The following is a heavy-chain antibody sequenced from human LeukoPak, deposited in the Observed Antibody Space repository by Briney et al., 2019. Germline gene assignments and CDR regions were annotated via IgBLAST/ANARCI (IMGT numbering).Heavy chain of an antibody. D-gene: IGHD5-18*01. Sequence: PSDTLSLTCTVSGGSISGYYWSWIRQPSGKGLEWIGFIYYSGNTNYNPSLKSRVTISVDTSKNQFSLKLSSVTAADTAVYYCARGGYSEFDYWGQGTLVTVCS. CDR1: GGSISGYY. V-gene: IGHV4-59*07. J-gene: IGHJ4*02. CDR2: IYYSGNT. CDR3: ARGGYSEFDY.